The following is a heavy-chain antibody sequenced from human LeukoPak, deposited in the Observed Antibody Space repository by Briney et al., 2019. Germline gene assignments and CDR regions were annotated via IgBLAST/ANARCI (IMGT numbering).Heavy chain of an antibody. D-gene: IGHD2-2*01. J-gene: IGHJ3*02. CDR2: INPNSGGT. V-gene: IGHV1-2*02. CDR3: AREKGYCSSTSCYAVHAFDI. CDR1: GYTFTSYY. Sequence: ASVKVSCKASGYTFTSYYMRWVRQAPGQGLEWMGWINPNSGGTNYAQKFQGRVTMTTDTSMSTAYMELSRLRSDDTAVYYCAREKGYCSSTSCYAVHAFDIWGQGTMVTVSS.